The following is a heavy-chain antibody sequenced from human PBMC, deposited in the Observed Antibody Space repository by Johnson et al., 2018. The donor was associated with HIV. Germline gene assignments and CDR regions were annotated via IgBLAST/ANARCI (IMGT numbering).Heavy chain of an antibody. V-gene: IGHV3-30*18. CDR3: AKGRLVGATTYDAFDI. CDR2: ILYRGSNK. D-gene: IGHD1-26*01. CDR1: GFTFSNYG. J-gene: IGHJ3*02. Sequence: QVQLVESGGGVVQPGRSLRLSCAASGFTFSNYGMHWVRQAPGKGLEWVAVILYRGSNKYYADYVKGRFNISRDNSKNTLYLQMTSLSAEDTAVYYCAKGRLVGATTYDAFDIWGQGTMVTVSS.